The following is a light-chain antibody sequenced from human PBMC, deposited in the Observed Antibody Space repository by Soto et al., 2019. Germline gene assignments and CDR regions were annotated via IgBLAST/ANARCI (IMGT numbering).Light chain of an antibody. CDR2: KAS. CDR1: QTITNY. V-gene: IGKV1-5*03. Sequence: DIQMTQSPSTLSASVGDRVPITCRASQTITNYLAWYQQKPGKAPKLLIYKASSLQGGVPSRFSGSGSGTEFTLTISSLQPDDFATYYCQQYNNYCTFGQGTRVQIK. CDR3: QQYNNYCT. J-gene: IGKJ1*01.